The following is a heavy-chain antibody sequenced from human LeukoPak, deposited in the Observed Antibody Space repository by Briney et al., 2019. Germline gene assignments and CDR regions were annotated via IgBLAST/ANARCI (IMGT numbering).Heavy chain of an antibody. CDR3: AKDETETSSGIDY. D-gene: IGHD3-22*01. J-gene: IGHJ4*02. V-gene: IGHV3-9*01. CDR1: GFTFDDYA. Sequence: GGSLRLSCAASGFTFDDYAMHWVRHAPGKGLEWVSGISWNSGSIGYADSVKGRFTISRDNAKNSLYLQMNSLRAEDTALYYCAKDETETSSGIDYWGQGTLVAVSS. CDR2: ISWNSGSI.